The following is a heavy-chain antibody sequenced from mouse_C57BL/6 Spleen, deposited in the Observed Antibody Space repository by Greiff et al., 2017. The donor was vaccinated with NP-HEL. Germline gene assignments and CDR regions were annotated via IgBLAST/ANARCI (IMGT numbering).Heavy chain of an antibody. J-gene: IGHJ2*01. CDR1: GYTFTDYN. CDR3: ARTRITSLYYFDY. D-gene: IGHD1-1*01. CDR2: INPNNGGT. V-gene: IGHV1-22*01. Sequence: VQLKQSGPELVKPGASVKMSCKASGYTFTDYNMHWVKQSHGKSLEWIGYINPNNGGTSYNQKFKGKATLTVNKSSSTAYMELRSLTSEDSAVYYCARTRITSLYYFDYWGQGTTLTVSS.